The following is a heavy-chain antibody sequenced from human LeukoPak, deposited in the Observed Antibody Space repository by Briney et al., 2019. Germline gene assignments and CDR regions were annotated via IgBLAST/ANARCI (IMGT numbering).Heavy chain of an antibody. CDR1: GFTFSSYA. V-gene: IGHV3-23*01. CDR2: ISGSGGST. J-gene: IGHJ4*02. Sequence: GGSLRLSCAASGFTFSSYAMSWVRQAPGKGLEWVSAISGSGGSTYYADSVKGRFTISRDNSKNTLYLQMNSLRAGDTAVYYCANDAGYSGYEETIWGQGTLVTVSS. D-gene: IGHD5-12*01. CDR3: ANDAGYSGYEETI.